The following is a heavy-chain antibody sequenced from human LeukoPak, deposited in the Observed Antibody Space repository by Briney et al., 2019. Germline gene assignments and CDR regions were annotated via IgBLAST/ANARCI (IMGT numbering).Heavy chain of an antibody. V-gene: IGHV4-59*01. Sequence: SETLSLTCTVSGGSISSYYWSWIRQPPGKGLEWIGYIYYSGSTNYNPSLKSRVSISVDTSKNQFSLKLNSVTAADTAVYYCARVWGVTDFYDSRGAFDIWGQGTMVTVSS. CDR2: IYYSGST. D-gene: IGHD3-22*01. CDR3: ARVWGVTDFYDSRGAFDI. J-gene: IGHJ3*02. CDR1: GGSISSYY.